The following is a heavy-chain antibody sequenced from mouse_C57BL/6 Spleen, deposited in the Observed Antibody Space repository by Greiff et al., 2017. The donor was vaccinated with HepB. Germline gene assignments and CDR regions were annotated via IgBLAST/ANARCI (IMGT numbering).Heavy chain of an antibody. D-gene: IGHD2-1*01. J-gene: IGHJ3*01. CDR2: IYPGDGDT. CDR1: GYAFSSYW. V-gene: IGHV1-80*01. Sequence: VQLQQSGAELVKPGASVKISCKASGYAFSSYWMNWVKQRPGKGLEWIGQIYPGDGDTNYNGKFKGKATLTADKSSSTAYMQLSSLTSEDSAVYFCARGDYYGNYRFAYWGQGTLVTVSA. CDR3: ARGDYYGNYRFAY.